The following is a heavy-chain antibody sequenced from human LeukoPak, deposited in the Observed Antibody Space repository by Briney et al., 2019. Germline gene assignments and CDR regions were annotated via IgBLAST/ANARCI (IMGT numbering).Heavy chain of an antibody. V-gene: IGHV3-7*01. J-gene: IGHJ5*02. Sequence: GGSLRLSCAASGFTFSSYWMSWVRQAPGKGLEWVANIKQDGSEKYYVDSVKGRFTISRDNAKNSLYLQMNSLIAEDTAVYYCAKGHCSSTSRYNWFDPWGQGTLVTVSS. CDR2: IKQDGSEK. CDR1: GFTFSSYW. CDR3: AKGHCSSTSRYNWFDP. D-gene: IGHD2-2*01.